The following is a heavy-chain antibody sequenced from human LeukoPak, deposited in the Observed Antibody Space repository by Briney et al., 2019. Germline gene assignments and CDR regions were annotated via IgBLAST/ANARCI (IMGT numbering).Heavy chain of an antibody. Sequence: GASVKVSCKASGYTFTSYGISWVRQAPGQGLEWMGWISAYNGNTNYAQKLQGRVTMTTDTSTSTAYMELRSLRSDDTAVYYCARSKNVPYYYGSVARGLNWFDPWGQGTLVTVSS. CDR1: GYTFTSYG. CDR3: ARSKNVPYYYGSVARGLNWFDP. D-gene: IGHD3-10*01. V-gene: IGHV1-18*01. J-gene: IGHJ5*02. CDR2: ISAYNGNT.